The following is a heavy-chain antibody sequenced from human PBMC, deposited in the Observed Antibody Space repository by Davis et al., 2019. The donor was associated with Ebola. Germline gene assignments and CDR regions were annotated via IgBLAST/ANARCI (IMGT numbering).Heavy chain of an antibody. D-gene: IGHD3-9*01. CDR3: ARGSYDILTGWLDY. Sequence: MPSETLSLTCTVSGGSISSSSCYWGWIRQPPGKGLEWIGSIYYSGSTYYNPSLKSRVTISVDTSKNQFSLKLSSVTAADTAVYYCARGSYDILTGWLDYWGQGTLVTVSS. J-gene: IGHJ4*02. V-gene: IGHV4-39*01. CDR2: IYYSGST. CDR1: GGSISSSSCY.